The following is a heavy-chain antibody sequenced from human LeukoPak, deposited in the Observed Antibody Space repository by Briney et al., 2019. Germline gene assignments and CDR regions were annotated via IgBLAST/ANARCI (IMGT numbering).Heavy chain of an antibody. V-gene: IGHV3-23*01. D-gene: IGHD5-18*01. CDR3: AKREGFNNGNFDY. Sequence: GGSLRLSCAASGFTFRSYGMTWVRQAPGKGLKCVSGISGRGGTTYYADSVKGRFTISRDNSKNTLDLQMNSLRAEDTAVYYCAKREGFNNGNFDYWGQGALVTVSS. CDR1: GFTFRSYG. J-gene: IGHJ4*02. CDR2: ISGRGGTT.